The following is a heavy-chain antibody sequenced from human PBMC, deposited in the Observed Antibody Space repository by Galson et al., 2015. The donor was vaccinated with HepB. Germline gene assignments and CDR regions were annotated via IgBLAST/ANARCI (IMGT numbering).Heavy chain of an antibody. D-gene: IGHD4-17*01. CDR2: FDPEDGET. V-gene: IGHV1-24*01. Sequence: SVKVSCKVSGYTLTELSMHWVRQAPGKGLEWMGGFDPEDGETIYAQKFQGRVTMTEDTSTDTAYMELSSLRSEDTAVYYCATDPGRLRGLGNYWGQGTLVTVSS. J-gene: IGHJ4*02. CDR3: ATDPGRLRGLGNY. CDR1: GYTLTELS.